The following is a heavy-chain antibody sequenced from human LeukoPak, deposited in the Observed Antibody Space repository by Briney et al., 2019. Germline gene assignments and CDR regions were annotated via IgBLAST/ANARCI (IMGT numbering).Heavy chain of an antibody. D-gene: IGHD2-21*02. CDR2: THYRSKWYI. CDR1: GDSVSSNSAA. CDR3: ARGGHIVVVTATPYYYGMDV. V-gene: IGHV6-1*01. J-gene: IGHJ6*02. Sequence: SQTLSLTCAISGDSVSSNSAAWNWIRQSPSRGLEWLGRTHYRSKWYIDYAGSVRSRITINPDTSKNQFSLQLNSVTPEDTAVYYCARGGHIVVVTATPYYYGMDVWGQGTTVTVSS.